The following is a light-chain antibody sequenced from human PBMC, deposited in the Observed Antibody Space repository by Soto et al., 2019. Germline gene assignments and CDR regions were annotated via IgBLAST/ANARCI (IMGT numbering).Light chain of an antibody. CDR1: RGSVASNY. V-gene: IGLV6-57*03. Sequence: NFMLTQPNSVSESPGKTITNSCARDRGSVASNYVQWFQQRPGSAPTTLIYRDDQRPSGVPDRFSASVDSSSNSASLTISGLKTEDEAVYYCQSYDRTNVVFGGGTKLTVL. J-gene: IGLJ2*01. CDR3: QSYDRTNVV. CDR2: RDD.